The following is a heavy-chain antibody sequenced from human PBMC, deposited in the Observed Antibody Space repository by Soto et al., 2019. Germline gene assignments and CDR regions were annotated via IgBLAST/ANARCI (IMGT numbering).Heavy chain of an antibody. CDR3: AKDGSGYYYGGWFDP. D-gene: IGHD3-22*01. CDR2: ISGSGGST. J-gene: IGHJ5*02. Sequence: GGSLRLSCAASGFTFSSYAMSWVRQAPGKGLEWVSAISGSGGSTYYADSVKGRFTISRDNSKNTLYLQMNSLRAEDTAVYYCAKDGSGYYYGGWFDPWGQGTLVTVSS. V-gene: IGHV3-23*01. CDR1: GFTFSSYA.